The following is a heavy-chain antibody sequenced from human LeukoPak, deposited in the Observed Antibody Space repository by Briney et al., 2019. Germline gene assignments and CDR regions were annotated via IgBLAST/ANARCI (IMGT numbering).Heavy chain of an antibody. D-gene: IGHD3-22*01. J-gene: IGHJ4*02. CDR3: ARDRSYDSSGPDY. CDR1: GFTFSSYG. Sequence: LRLSCAASGFTFSSYGMHWVRQAPGKGLEGVAVIWYDGSKKYYGDSMKGRFTISRDNSKNTLSLQMNSLRAEDTAVYYCARDRSYDSSGPDYWGQGTQVTVSS. CDR2: IWYDGSKK. V-gene: IGHV3-33*01.